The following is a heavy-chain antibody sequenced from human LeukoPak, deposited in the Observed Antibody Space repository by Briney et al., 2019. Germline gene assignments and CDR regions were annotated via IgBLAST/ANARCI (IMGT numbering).Heavy chain of an antibody. J-gene: IGHJ4*02. CDR2: ISAYTGKT. Sequence: ASVKVSCQTSGYTFSNDGIMWVRQAPGQGLEWMGWISAYTGKTKYVEKYEGRVTFTTDSSTNTAYMEMRRLTIDDTAVYYCARDEGEWESRNYWGQGTQVIVSS. D-gene: IGHD1-26*01. CDR1: GYTFSNDG. CDR3: ARDEGEWESRNY. V-gene: IGHV1-18*01.